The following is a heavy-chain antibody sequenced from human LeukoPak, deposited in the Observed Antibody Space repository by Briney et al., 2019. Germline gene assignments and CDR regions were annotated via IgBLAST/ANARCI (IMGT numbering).Heavy chain of an antibody. J-gene: IGHJ3*02. Sequence: ASVKVSCKASGYTFTSYYMHWVRQAPGQGLEWMGWISAYNGNTNYAQKLQGRVTMTTDTSTSTAYMELRSLRSDDTAVYYCARGYYYDSSGYYWADDAFDIWGQGTMVTVSS. V-gene: IGHV1-18*04. CDR3: ARGYYYDSSGYYWADDAFDI. CDR1: GYTFTSYY. CDR2: ISAYNGNT. D-gene: IGHD3-22*01.